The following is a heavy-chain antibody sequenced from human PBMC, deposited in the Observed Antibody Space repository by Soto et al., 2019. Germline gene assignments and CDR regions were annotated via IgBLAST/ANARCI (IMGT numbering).Heavy chain of an antibody. CDR3: AKGRGYDSSGYYYGYYYYYGMDV. V-gene: IGHV3-23*01. Sequence: GGSLRLSCAASGFTFISYAIILGRHAPVKGLEWVSAISGSGGSTYYADSVKGRFTISRDDSKNTLYLQMNSLRAEDTAVYYCAKGRGYDSSGYYYGYYYYYGMDVWGQGTTVTVSS. J-gene: IGHJ6*02. CDR2: ISGSGGST. D-gene: IGHD3-22*01. CDR1: GFTFISYA.